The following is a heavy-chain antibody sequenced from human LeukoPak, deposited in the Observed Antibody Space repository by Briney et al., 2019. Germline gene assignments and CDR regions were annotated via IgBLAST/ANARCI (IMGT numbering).Heavy chain of an antibody. CDR2: INHSGST. Sequence: PSETLSLTCAVYGGSFSGYYWSWIRQPPGKGLEWIGEINHSGSTNYNPSLESRVTISLDTSKTQFSLNLTPVTAADTAVYYCARMYYFGSGSLKDWGQGTLVTVSS. V-gene: IGHV4-34*01. D-gene: IGHD3-10*01. CDR3: ARMYYFGSGSLKD. CDR1: GGSFSGYY. J-gene: IGHJ4*02.